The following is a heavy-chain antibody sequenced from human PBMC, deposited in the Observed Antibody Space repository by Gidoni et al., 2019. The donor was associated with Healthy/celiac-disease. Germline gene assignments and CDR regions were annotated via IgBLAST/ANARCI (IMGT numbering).Heavy chain of an antibody. V-gene: IGHV3-33*01. CDR2: IWYDGSNK. J-gene: IGHJ6*02. D-gene: IGHD4-4*01. Sequence: QVQLVESVGGVVQPGRSLRLSCAASGFPFRSYGLHWVRQAPGKGREWVAVIWYDGSNKYYADSVKGRFTISRDNSKNTLYLQMNSLRAEDTAVYYCARGPYSNYVGDYYYYGMDVWGQGTTVTVSS. CDR1: GFPFRSYG. CDR3: ARGPYSNYVGDYYYYGMDV.